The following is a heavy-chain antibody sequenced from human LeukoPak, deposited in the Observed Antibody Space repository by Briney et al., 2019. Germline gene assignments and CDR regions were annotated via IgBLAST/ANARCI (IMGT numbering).Heavy chain of an antibody. V-gene: IGHV3-48*04. D-gene: IGHD3-22*01. Sequence: QPGGSLRLSCAASGFTFSSYSMNWVRQAPGKGLEWVSYISSSGSFIYYADSVKGRFTISRDNAENSLYLHMNSLRAEDTALYYCAREPYYDSSGYSPDYWGQGTLVTVSS. CDR3: AREPYYDSSGYSPDY. CDR1: GFTFSSYS. CDR2: ISSSGSFI. J-gene: IGHJ4*02.